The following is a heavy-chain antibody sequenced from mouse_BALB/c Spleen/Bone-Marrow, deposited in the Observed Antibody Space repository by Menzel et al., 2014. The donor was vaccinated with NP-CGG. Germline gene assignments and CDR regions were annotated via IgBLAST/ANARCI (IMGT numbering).Heavy chain of an antibody. CDR2: IYPGGGYT. V-gene: IGHV1-63*02. CDR3: ARGEDGLDY. Sequence: VKVVESGAELVRPGTSVKMSCKAAGYTFTNYWIGWVKQRPGHGPEWIGDIYPGGGYTNYNEKFKGKATLTADTSSSTAYMQLSSLTSEDSAIYYCARGEDGLDYWGQGTTLTVSS. CDR1: GYTFTNYW. J-gene: IGHJ2*01. D-gene: IGHD2-3*01.